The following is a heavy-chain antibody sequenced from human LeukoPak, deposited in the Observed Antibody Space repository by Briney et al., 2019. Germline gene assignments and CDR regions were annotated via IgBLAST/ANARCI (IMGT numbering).Heavy chain of an antibody. J-gene: IGHJ4*02. CDR2: IKQDGSEK. CDR1: GFTFSSYW. Sequence: GSLRLSCAASGFTFSSYWMSWVRQAPGKGLEWVANIKQDGSEKYYVDSVKGRFTISRDNSKNTLYLQMNSLRAEDTAVYYCAKDRRLAVAGRYHDWGQGTLVTVSS. CDR3: AKDRRLAVAGRYHD. D-gene: IGHD6-19*01. V-gene: IGHV3-7*03.